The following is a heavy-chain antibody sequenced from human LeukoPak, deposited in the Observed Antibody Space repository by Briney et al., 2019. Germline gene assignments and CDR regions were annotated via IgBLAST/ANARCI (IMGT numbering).Heavy chain of an antibody. D-gene: IGHD3-10*01. V-gene: IGHV3-48*02. CDR1: GLTFSDYN. Sequence: PGGSLRLSCAASGLTFSDYNMNWVRQAPGKGLEWPSYISSSGGTTYYADSVKGRFTISRDNAKNSPYLQMNSLRDEDTAVYYCARGRGSGRWLDYWGQGNLVTVSS. CDR3: ARGRGSGRWLDY. CDR2: ISSSGGTT. J-gene: IGHJ4*02.